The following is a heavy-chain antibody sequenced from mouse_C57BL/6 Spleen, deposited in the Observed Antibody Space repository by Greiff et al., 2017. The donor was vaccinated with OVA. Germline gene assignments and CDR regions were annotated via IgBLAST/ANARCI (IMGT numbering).Heavy chain of an antibody. V-gene: IGHV1-69*01. CDR3: ARDGYGSSYWYFDV. Sequence: QVQLQQPGAELVMPGASVKLSCKASGYTFTSYWMHWVKQRPGQGLEWIGEIDPSDSYTNYNQKFKGKSTLTVDKSSSTAYMQLSSLTSEDSAVYYCARDGYGSSYWYFDVWGTGTTVTVSS. CDR1: GYTFTSYW. D-gene: IGHD1-1*01. J-gene: IGHJ1*03. CDR2: IDPSDSYT.